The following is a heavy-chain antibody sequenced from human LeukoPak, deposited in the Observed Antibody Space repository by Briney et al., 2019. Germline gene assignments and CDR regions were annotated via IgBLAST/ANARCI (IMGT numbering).Heavy chain of an antibody. CDR1: GFTFSSYA. Sequence: GSLRLSCVASGFTFSSYAMSWVRQAPGKGLEWVSGISGSGGSTYYADSVKGRFTISRDNSKNTLFLQMSSLRAEDTPVYYCAKETYSSGWYPYFDYWGQGTLVTVSS. D-gene: IGHD6-19*01. CDR2: ISGSGGST. CDR3: AKETYSSGWYPYFDY. J-gene: IGHJ4*02. V-gene: IGHV3-23*01.